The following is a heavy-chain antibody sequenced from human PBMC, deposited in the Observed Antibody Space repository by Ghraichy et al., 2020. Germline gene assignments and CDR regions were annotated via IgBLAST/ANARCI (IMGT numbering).Heavy chain of an antibody. CDR1: GGSISSYY. D-gene: IGHD3-9*01. J-gene: IGHJ6*02. V-gene: IGHV4-4*07. Sequence: SETLSLTCTVSGGSISSYYWSWIRQPAGKGLEWIGRIYTSGSTNYNPSLKSRVTMSVDTSKNQFSLKLSSVTAADTAVYYCARSWIDYDILTGYIYYYYGMDVWGQGTTVTVSS. CDR2: IYTSGST. CDR3: ARSWIDYDILTGYIYYYYGMDV.